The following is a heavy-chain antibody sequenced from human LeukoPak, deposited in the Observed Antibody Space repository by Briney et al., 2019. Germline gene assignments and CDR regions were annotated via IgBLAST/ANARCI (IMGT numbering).Heavy chain of an antibody. J-gene: IGHJ4*02. CDR3: ARHKYCSGASCFVVTDPFEY. CDR2: IYPSDSDT. D-gene: IGHD2-15*01. Sequence: GESLKISCKAAGYIFASYWIGWVRQMPGKGLEWMGIIYPSDSDTRYSPSFQGQVTFSVDQSTNTSFLQWNTLRASDSAVYYCARHKYCSGASCFVVTDPFEYWGQGTQVIVSS. CDR1: GYIFASYW. V-gene: IGHV5-51*01.